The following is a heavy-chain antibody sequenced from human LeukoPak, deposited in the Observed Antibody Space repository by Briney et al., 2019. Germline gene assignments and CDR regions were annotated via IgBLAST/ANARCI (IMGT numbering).Heavy chain of an antibody. J-gene: IGHJ5*02. V-gene: IGHV5-10-1*01. CDR3: ARQGTPASKLWFGELYNWFDP. D-gene: IGHD3-10*01. CDR1: GYSFTSYW. CDR2: IDPSDSYT. Sequence: GESLKISCKGSGYSFTSYWISRVRQMPGKGLEWMGRIDPSDSYTNYSPSFQGHVTISADKSISTAYRQWSSLKASDTAMYYCARQGTPASKLWFGELYNWFDPWGQGTLVTVSS.